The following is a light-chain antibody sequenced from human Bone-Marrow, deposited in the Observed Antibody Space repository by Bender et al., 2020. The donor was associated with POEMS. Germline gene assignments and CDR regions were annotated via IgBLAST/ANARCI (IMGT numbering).Light chain of an antibody. J-gene: IGLJ1*01. Sequence: QSALTQPASVSGSPGQSITISCTGTSSDVGSYNLVSWYQQHPGKAPKLMIYEGSKRPSGVSNRFSGSKSGNTASLTISGVQAEDEADYYCCSYAGGPVVFGTGTRVTVL. CDR2: EGS. V-gene: IGLV2-23*01. CDR1: SSDVGSYNL. CDR3: CSYAGGPVV.